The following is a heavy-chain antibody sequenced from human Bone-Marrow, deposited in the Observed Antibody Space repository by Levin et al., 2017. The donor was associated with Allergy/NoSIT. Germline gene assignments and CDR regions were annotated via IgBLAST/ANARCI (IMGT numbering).Heavy chain of an antibody. J-gene: IGHJ2*01. CDR3: ARAFPQEGRGAFDL. V-gene: IGHV4-59*01. CDR2: ISYYGST. CDR1: GDSISSSY. D-gene: IGHD3-10*01. Sequence: SETLSLTCIVTGDSISSSYWHWIRQSPGMGLQWIGLISYYGSTDYDPSLKSRVTMSLDTSKNQFSLTLTSLTTADTAVYYCARAFPQEGRGAFDLWGRGTLVTVSS.